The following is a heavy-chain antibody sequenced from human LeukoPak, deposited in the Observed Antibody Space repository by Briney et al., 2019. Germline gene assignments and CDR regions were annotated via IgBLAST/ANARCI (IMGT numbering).Heavy chain of an antibody. V-gene: IGHV3-23*01. CDR3: AIQTLVPAAIVPEGPADF. CDR1: GFTFSSYA. D-gene: IGHD2-2*02. CDR2: ISGSGGST. Sequence: QAGGSLRLSCAASGFTFSSYAMSWVRQAPGKGLEWVSAISGSGGSTHYADSVKGRFTISRDNSKNTLYLQMSSLRAEDTAVYFCAIQTLVPAAIVPEGPADFWGQGTLVTVSS. J-gene: IGHJ4*02.